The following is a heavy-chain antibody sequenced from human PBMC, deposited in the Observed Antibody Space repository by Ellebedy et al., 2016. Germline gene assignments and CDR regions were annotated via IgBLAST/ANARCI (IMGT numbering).Heavy chain of an antibody. J-gene: IGHJ4*02. Sequence: GGSLRLSXTASGFIFSDYAINWVRQAPGKGLEWVSVISGSGGSTYYADSVKGRFTISRDNSKNTLYLQMNSLRAEDTAVYYCTTCPGDATSYSLGHWGQGALVTVSS. V-gene: IGHV3-23*01. CDR3: TTCPGDATSYSLGH. CDR2: ISGSGGST. D-gene: IGHD3-9*01. CDR1: GFIFSDYA.